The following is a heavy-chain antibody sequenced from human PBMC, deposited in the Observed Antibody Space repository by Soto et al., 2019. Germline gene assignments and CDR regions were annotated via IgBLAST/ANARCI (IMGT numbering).Heavy chain of an antibody. CDR2: IIPIFGTA. V-gene: IGHV1-69*06. J-gene: IGHJ4*02. CDR3: ATKRRDGYNYQDY. D-gene: IGHD5-12*01. CDR1: GGTFSSYA. Sequence: ASVKVSCKASGGTFSSYAISWVRQAPGQGLEWMGGIIPIFGTANYAQKFQGRVTITADKSTSTAYMELSSLRSEDTAVYYCATKRRDGYNYQDYWGQGTLVTVSS.